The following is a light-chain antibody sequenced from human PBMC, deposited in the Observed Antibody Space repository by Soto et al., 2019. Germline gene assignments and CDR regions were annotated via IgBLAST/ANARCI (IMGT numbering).Light chain of an antibody. CDR3: QQYKDYSPVCS. CDR2: AAS. Sequence: DIQMTQSPSALSASVGDRVTITCRASQSISTYLEWFQQKPGKAPTLLIYAASTLQSGVPSRFSGSGFGTDFTLTISSLQAEDFATYYCQQYKDYSPVCSFGQGTKVDIK. J-gene: IGKJ2*04. CDR1: QSISTY. V-gene: IGKV1-16*01.